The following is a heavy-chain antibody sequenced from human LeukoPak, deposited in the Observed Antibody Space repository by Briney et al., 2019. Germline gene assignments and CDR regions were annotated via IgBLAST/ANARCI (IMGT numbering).Heavy chain of an antibody. CDR1: GYTFTGYY. Sequence: VSVKVSCKASGYTFTGYYMHWVRQAPGQGLEWMGWINPNSGGTNYAQKFQGRVTMTRDTSISTAYMELSRLRSDDTAVYYCARVWDCSSTSCYSFDYWGQGTLATVSS. V-gene: IGHV1-2*02. CDR2: INPNSGGT. J-gene: IGHJ4*02. CDR3: ARVWDCSSTSCYSFDY. D-gene: IGHD2-2*02.